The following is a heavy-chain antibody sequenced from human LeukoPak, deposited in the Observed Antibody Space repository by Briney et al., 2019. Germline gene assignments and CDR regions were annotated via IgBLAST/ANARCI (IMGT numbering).Heavy chain of an antibody. CDR3: ARDPPRDFGVVIMGGDYYMDV. V-gene: IGHV1-69*01. D-gene: IGHD3-3*01. CDR1: GGTFSSYA. CDR2: IIPIFGTA. Sequence: SVKVSCKASGGTFSSYAISWVRQAPGQGLEWMGGIIPIFGTANYAQKFQGRVTITADESTSTAYMELSSLRSEDAAVYYCARDPPRDFGVVIMGGDYYMDVWGKGTTVTVSS. J-gene: IGHJ6*03.